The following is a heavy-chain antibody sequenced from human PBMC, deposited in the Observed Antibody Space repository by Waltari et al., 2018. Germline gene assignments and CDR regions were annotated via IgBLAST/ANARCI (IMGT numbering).Heavy chain of an antibody. CDR3: ARHLAYDYGDYAEFIYYFDY. J-gene: IGHJ4*02. D-gene: IGHD4-17*01. Sequence: QLQLQESGPGLVKPSETLSLTCTVSGGPISSSSYYWGWIRQPPGQGLEWIGSIYYSGSTYYNPSLKSRVTISVDTSKNQFSLKLSSVTAADTAVYYCARHLAYDYGDYAEFIYYFDYWGQGTLVTVSS. CDR2: IYYSGST. V-gene: IGHV4-39*01. CDR1: GGPISSSSYY.